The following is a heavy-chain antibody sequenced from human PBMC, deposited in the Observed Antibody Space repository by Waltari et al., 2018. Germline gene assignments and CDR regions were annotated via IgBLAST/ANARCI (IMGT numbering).Heavy chain of an antibody. CDR2: IGPNSGDT. CDR1: GYTFTEYY. V-gene: IGHV1-2*02. D-gene: IGHD2-2*01. J-gene: IGHJ6*02. CDR3: ARGSRYCTSTTCPSSAFDV. Sequence: QVQLVQSGAEVKKPGASVKVSCKASGYTFTEYYIHWVRQAPGQGREWMGWIGPNSGDTKYAQRFQGRVTMTRDTSISTAYMELSRLTSDDTAVYYCARGSRYCTSTTCPSSAFDVWGQGTTVTVSS.